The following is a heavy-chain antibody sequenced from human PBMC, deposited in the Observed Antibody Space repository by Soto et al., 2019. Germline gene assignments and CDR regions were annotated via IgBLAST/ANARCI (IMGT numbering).Heavy chain of an antibody. CDR2: ISGSGGST. D-gene: IGHD3-10*01. Sequence: PGGSLRLSCAASGFTFSSYAMSWVRQAPGKGLEWVSAISGSGGSTYYADSVKGRFTISRDNSKNTLYLQMNSLRAEDTAVYYCATLGGSNYYGSGSYFEYYFDYWGQGTLVTVSS. CDR3: ATLGGSNYYGSGSYFEYYFDY. J-gene: IGHJ4*02. CDR1: GFTFSSYA. V-gene: IGHV3-23*01.